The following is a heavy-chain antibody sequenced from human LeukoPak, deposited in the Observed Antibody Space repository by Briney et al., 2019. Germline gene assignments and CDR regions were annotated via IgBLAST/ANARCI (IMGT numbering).Heavy chain of an antibody. CDR3: ARAPRWGATRYDFDY. J-gene: IGHJ4*02. CDR2: INPNSGGT. Sequence: ASVKVSCKASGYTFTGCYMHWVRQAPGQGLEWMGWINPNSGGTNYSQKFQGRVTMTRDTSISTAFMELSRLTSDDTAVYYCARAPRWGATRYDFDYWGQGTLVTVSS. V-gene: IGHV1-2*02. CDR1: GYTFTGCY. D-gene: IGHD1-26*01.